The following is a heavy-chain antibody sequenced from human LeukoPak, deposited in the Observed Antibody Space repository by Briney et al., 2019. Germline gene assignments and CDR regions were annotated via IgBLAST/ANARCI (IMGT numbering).Heavy chain of an antibody. D-gene: IGHD6-19*01. Sequence: PGRSLRLSCAASGFTFSTYGMHWVRQAPGKGLEWVALIWYDGSKKYYADSVKGRFTISRDNSKNTLYLQMDSLRAEDTAVYYCAKFGVAAGTDYWYFDLWGRGTLVTVSS. J-gene: IGHJ2*01. CDR3: AKFGVAAGTDYWYFDL. CDR2: IWYDGSKK. CDR1: GFTFSTYG. V-gene: IGHV3-33*06.